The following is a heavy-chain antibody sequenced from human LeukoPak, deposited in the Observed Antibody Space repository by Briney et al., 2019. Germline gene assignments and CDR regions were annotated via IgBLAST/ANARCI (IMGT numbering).Heavy chain of an antibody. CDR2: IYQSGSN. D-gene: IGHD4-17*01. J-gene: IGHJ5*02. Sequence: SDPLSLTCTVSGYSISSGYYWGWIRQPPGKGLEWIGSIYQSGSNYYNPSLKSRITISVDTSKTQFSLKLISVTDADTAVYYCARDRSVTVTTSGWFDPWGQGTLVTVSS. V-gene: IGHV4-38-2*02. CDR3: ARDRSVTVTTSGWFDP. CDR1: GYSISSGYY.